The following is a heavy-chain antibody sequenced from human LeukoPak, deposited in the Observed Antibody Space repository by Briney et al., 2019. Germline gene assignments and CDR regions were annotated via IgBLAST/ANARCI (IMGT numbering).Heavy chain of an antibody. D-gene: IGHD5-12*01. Sequence: SETLCLTRAVSRGSITSGSYNWGWGRHPPRKGREWVGCITYSGSSYPNPSIKSRVTISVDTPNNQSSLKLSSVTAADTAVYYCARNLGSDIVPTIAIENWFDSWGQGTLVTVSS. J-gene: IGHJ5*01. CDR1: RGSITSGSYN. CDR2: ITYSGSS. V-gene: IGHV4-39*01. CDR3: ARNLGSDIVPTIAIENWFDS.